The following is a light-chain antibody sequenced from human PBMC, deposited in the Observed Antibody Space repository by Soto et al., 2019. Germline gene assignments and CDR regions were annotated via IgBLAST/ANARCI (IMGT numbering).Light chain of an antibody. CDR2: GVK. J-gene: IGLJ1*01. CDR3: SSYTTSYFYV. Sequence: QCSLNQPASVSGSPGQSITISCTGSVRDIGAYNYVSWYQQHPGKAPKLIIYGVKNRPSGVSNRFSASKSAFTASLTISGLQAEDEADYYCSSYTTSYFYVFGPGTKVTVL. V-gene: IGLV2-14*01. CDR1: VRDIGAYNY.